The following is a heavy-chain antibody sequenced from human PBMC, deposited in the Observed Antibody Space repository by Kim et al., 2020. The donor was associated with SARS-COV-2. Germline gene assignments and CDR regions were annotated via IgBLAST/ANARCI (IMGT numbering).Heavy chain of an antibody. D-gene: IGHD2-15*01. V-gene: IGHV4-4*02. CDR2: IYHSGST. CDR3: ARAMLPYYYYGMDV. Sequence: SETLSLTCAVSGGSISSSNWWSWVRQPPGKGLEWIGEIYHSGSTNYNPSLKSRVTISVDKSKNQFSLKLSSVTAADTAVYYCARAMLPYYYYGMDVWGQGTTVTVSS. CDR1: GGSISSSNW. J-gene: IGHJ6*02.